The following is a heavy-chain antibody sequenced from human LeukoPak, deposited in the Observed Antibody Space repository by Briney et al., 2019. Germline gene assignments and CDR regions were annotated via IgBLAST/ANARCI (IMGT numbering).Heavy chain of an antibody. CDR2: INSDGSST. CDR3: ARVGQQLVSFDY. V-gene: IGHV3-74*01. J-gene: IGHJ4*02. CDR1: GFTFSSHW. D-gene: IGHD6-13*01. Sequence: PGGSLRLSCAASGFTFSSHWMHWVRQAPGKGLVWVSRINSDGSSTSYADSVKGRFTISRDNAKNTLYLQMNSLRAEDTAVYYCARVGQQLVSFDYWGQGTLVTVSS.